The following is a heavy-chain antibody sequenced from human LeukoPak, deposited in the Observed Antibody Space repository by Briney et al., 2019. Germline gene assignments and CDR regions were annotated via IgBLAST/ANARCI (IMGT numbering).Heavy chain of an antibody. V-gene: IGHV4-59*01. J-gene: IGHJ4*02. Sequence: SETLSPTGTVSGGSIRSYYWGWIRQPPGKGLEWIGYIYYSGSTNYNPSLKSRVTISVDTSKNQFSLTLSSVTAADTAVYYCARAMIRVSCSFHYWGQKTRVRVSS. D-gene: IGHD3-16*01. CDR2: IYYSGST. CDR3: ARAMIRVSCSFHY. CDR1: GGSIRSYY.